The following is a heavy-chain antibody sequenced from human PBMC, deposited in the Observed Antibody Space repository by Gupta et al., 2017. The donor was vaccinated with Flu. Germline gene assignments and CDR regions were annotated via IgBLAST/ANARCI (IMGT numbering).Heavy chain of an antibody. J-gene: IGHJ4*02. CDR2: INHSGST. CDR3: ARRRKIIAAQPIGKYYFDY. D-gene: IGHD6-6*01. CDR1: GGSFSGYY. Sequence: QVQLQQWGAGLLKPSETLSLTCAVYGGSFSGYYWSWIRQPPGKGLEWIGEINHSGSTNYNPSLKSRVTISVDTSKNQFSLKLSSVTAADTAVYYCARRRKIIAAQPIGKYYFDYWGQGTLVTVSS. V-gene: IGHV4-34*01.